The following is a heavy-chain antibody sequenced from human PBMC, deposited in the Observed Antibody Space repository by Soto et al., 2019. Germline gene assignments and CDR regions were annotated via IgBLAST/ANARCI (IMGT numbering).Heavy chain of an antibody. D-gene: IGHD3-3*01. CDR1: GFTFSSSA. Sequence: GGSLRLSCAASGFTFSSSAMSWVRQAPGKGLEWVSAISGSGGTTYYADSVKGRFTISRDNSKSTLYLQMNSLRAEDTAVYYCAKDKTIFGVVLDYWGQGTLVTVSS. CDR3: AKDKTIFGVVLDY. V-gene: IGHV3-23*01. J-gene: IGHJ4*02. CDR2: ISGSGGTT.